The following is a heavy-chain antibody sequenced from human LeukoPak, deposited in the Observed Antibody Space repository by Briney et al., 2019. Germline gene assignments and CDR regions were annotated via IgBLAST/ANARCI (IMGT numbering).Heavy chain of an antibody. CDR2: INPNSGGT. J-gene: IGHJ2*01. CDR3: AKNMGYGDYWYFDL. CDR1: GYTFIDYY. V-gene: IGHV1-2*02. Sequence: ASVKVSCKASGYTFIDYYIHWVRQAPGEGLEWMGWINPNSGGTNYAQKFQGRVIMTRDTSISTAYVELSRLNSDDTAVYYCAKNMGYGDYWYFDLWGRGTLVTVSS. D-gene: IGHD4-17*01.